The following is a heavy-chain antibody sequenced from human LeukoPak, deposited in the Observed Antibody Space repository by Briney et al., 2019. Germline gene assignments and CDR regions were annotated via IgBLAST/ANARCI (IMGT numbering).Heavy chain of an antibody. CDR1: GGSLSGYY. D-gene: IGHD1-26*01. CDR2: INHSGHT. CDR3: ARGQLLQRN. Sequence: SETLSLTCAVFGGSLSGYYWTWIRQPPGKGLEWIGEINHSGHTDYSPSLKSRVTISVDTSKNQFSLRLTSVTAADTAVYYCARGQLLQRNWGHGTLVTVSS. J-gene: IGHJ4*01. V-gene: IGHV4-34*01.